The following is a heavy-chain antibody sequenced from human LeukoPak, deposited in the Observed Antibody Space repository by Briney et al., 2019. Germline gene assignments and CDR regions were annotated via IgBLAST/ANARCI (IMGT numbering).Heavy chain of an antibody. D-gene: IGHD3-10*01. Sequence: ASVKVSCKASGGTFSSYTISWVRQAPGQGLEWMGRIIPILGIANYAQKFQGRVKINADKSTSTAYMELSSLRSEDTAVYYCASVPGYYGSGSYCDYWGQGTLVTVSS. CDR2: IIPILGIA. CDR1: GGTFSSYT. V-gene: IGHV1-69*02. CDR3: ASVPGYYGSGSYCDY. J-gene: IGHJ4*02.